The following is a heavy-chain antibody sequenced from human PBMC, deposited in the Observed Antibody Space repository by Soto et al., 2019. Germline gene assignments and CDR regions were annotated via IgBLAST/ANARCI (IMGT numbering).Heavy chain of an antibody. CDR3: ARSPDSSGYYPRWYYYGMDV. D-gene: IGHD3-22*01. CDR1: GFTLSDYY. V-gene: IGHV3-11*03. Sequence: GGALRLSCAASGFTLSDYYMTWIRQAPGKGLEWISYISTNSRYTKYADSVKGRFTISRDDAKNSLYLQMNSLRVEDTAVYYCARSPDSSGYYPRWYYYGMDVWGQGTTVTVSS. CDR2: ISTNSRYT. J-gene: IGHJ6*02.